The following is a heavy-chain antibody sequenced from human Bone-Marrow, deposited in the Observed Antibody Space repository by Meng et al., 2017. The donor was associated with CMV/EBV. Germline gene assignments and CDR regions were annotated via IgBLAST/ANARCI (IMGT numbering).Heavy chain of an antibody. V-gene: IGHV1-46*01. D-gene: IGHD6-13*01. CDR1: GYTFTSYY. Sequence: ASVKVSCKASGYTFTSYYMRWVRQAPGQGLEWMGIINPSGGSTSYAQKFQGRVTMTRDTSTSTVYMELSSLRSEDTAVYYCARDPYSTDDAFDIWGQGTMVTVSS. J-gene: IGHJ3*02. CDR2: INPSGGST. CDR3: ARDPYSTDDAFDI.